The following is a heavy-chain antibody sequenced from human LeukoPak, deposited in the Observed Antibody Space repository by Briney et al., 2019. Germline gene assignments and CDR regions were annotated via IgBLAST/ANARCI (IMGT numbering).Heavy chain of an antibody. V-gene: IGHV1-2*02. J-gene: IGHJ6*03. CDR1: GYTFTGYY. D-gene: IGHD2-2*01. CDR2: INPNSGGT. CDR3: ARDQLLYYYMDV. Sequence: ASVKVSCKASGYTFTGYYMHWVRQAPGQGLEWMGWINPNSGGTNYAQKFQGRVTMTRDTSISTAYMELSRLRSDDTAVYYCARDQLLYYYMDVWDKGTTVTVSS.